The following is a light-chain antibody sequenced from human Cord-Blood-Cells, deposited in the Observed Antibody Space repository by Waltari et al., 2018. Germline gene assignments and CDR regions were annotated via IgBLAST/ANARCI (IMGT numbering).Light chain of an antibody. CDR2: DAS. CDR3: QQDNSYSPT. V-gene: IGKV1-5*01. CDR1: QVISSW. Sequence: DIQLTQPPSTPSASVGDSFTLTRRASQVISSWLAWYQQKPGKAPKLLIYDASSLESGVPARFSGSGSGTEFTLTISSLQPDDFATYYCQQDNSYSPTFGQGTKVEIK. J-gene: IGKJ1*01.